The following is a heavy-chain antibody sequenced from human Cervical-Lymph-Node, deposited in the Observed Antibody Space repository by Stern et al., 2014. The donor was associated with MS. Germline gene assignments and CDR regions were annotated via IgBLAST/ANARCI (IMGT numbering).Heavy chain of an antibody. V-gene: IGHV3-23*04. D-gene: IGHD3-10*01. Sequence: EVQLVESGGDLVQPGGSLRLSCAASGFTFSTYGMSWVRQTPGKGLEWVSSISGSGSNTHYADSVKGRFTISRDNSKNTLLLQMSSLRAEDTAVYFCARGPGETQHNPLYDWGQGTLVTVAS. CDR1: GFTFSTYG. J-gene: IGHJ4*02. CDR2: ISGSGSNT. CDR3: ARGPGETQHNPLYD.